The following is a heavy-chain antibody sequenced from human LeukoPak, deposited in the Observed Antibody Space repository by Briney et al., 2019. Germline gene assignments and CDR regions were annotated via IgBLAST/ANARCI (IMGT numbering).Heavy chain of an antibody. CDR3: RGTYYYGSGIDGDFFDY. CDR1: GFNFGTFA. D-gene: IGHD3-10*01. CDR2: IWYDGSNK. V-gene: IGHV3-33*01. Sequence: GGSLRLSCEASGFNFGTFAMHWVRQAPGEGLEWLAIIWYDGSNKHYSDSVKGRFTISRDNSKSSLYLQMNSLRAEDTAVYYCRGTYYYGSGIDGDFFDYWGQGTLVTVSS. J-gene: IGHJ4*02.